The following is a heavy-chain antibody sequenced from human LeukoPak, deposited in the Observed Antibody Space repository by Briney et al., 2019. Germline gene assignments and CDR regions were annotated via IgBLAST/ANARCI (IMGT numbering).Heavy chain of an antibody. CDR2: IWHSGST. CDR1: GYSISSDYY. Sequence: SETLSLTCSVSGYSISSDYYWGWIRQSPGKGLEWIGSIWHSGSTYYNPSLKSRVTISVDTSKNQFSLKLKSVTAADTAMYYCATTRGSSSTLDYWGQGTLVTVSS. J-gene: IGHJ4*02. V-gene: IGHV4-38-2*01. D-gene: IGHD2-2*01. CDR3: ATTRGSSSTLDY.